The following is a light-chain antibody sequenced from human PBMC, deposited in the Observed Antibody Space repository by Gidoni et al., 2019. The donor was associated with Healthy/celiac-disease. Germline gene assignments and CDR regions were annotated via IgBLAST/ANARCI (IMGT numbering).Light chain of an antibody. CDR1: SSNIGAGYD. Sequence: QSVLTQPPSVSGAPRPTVTIPCTGSSSNIGAGYDVHWYQQLPGTAPKLLIYGNSNRPSGVPERFSGSKSGTSASLAITGLQAEDEADYYCQSDDSSLSGSVFGGGTKLTVL. CDR3: QSDDSSLSGSV. J-gene: IGLJ3*02. V-gene: IGLV1-40*01. CDR2: GNS.